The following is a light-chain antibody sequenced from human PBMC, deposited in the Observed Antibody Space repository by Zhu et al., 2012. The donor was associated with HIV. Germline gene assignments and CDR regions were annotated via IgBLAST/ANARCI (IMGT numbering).Light chain of an antibody. CDR3: QHYVPSPMYT. CDR2: GAS. V-gene: IGKV3-20*01. Sequence: EIVLTQSPGTLSLSPGERATLSCRASQTVSRNYLAWYQQKPGQAPRLLIYGASRRVTGIPDRFSGSGSGTDFALTISRLEPEDFAVYYCQHYVPSPMYTFGQGTKLGIK. J-gene: IGKJ2*01. CDR1: QTVSRNY.